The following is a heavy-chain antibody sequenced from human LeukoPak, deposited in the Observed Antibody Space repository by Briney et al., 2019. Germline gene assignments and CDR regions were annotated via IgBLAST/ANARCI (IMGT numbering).Heavy chain of an antibody. V-gene: IGHV3-74*01. Sequence: GGPLRLSCAASGYSFSTDWMHWVRQAPGKGLVWVARIKSDVRNTDYAASVKGRFTISRDDANNILYLQMNNLRVEDTAVYYCTAIRPDYWGQGTVVTVSS. D-gene: IGHD2-21*02. CDR3: TAIRPDY. CDR2: IKSDVRNT. CDR1: GYSFSTDW. J-gene: IGHJ4*02.